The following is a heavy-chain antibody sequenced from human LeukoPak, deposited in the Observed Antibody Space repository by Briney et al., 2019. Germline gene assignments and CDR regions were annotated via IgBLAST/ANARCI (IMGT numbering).Heavy chain of an antibody. CDR3: AKGRSPYGWTTDYHMDV. J-gene: IGHJ6*03. D-gene: IGHD4-11*01. CDR2: ILPFFDTA. V-gene: IGHV1-69*05. CDR1: GGSFSNSG. Sequence: SVKVSCKASGGSFSNSGFTWVRQAPGQGLEWMGGILPFFDTANYAQKFQGRVTITTDDSTSTVYMEMSSLRSDDTATYYCAKGRSPYGWTTDYHMDVWGKGTTITVSS.